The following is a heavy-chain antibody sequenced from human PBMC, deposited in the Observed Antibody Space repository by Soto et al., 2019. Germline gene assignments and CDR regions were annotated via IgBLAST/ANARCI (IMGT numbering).Heavy chain of an antibody. CDR2: IGTLHDA. D-gene: IGHD2-8*02. V-gene: IGHV3-13*01. J-gene: IGHJ5*02. CDR3: ARQASYWHGGGGWFDP. CDR1: GFTFSAFD. Sequence: EVQLVESGGGLVEPGGSLRLSCAASGFTFSAFDMHWVRQATGKGLEWVAAIGTLHDAYYPDSVKGRFTIPRENAKNSLDLQMNRLRAGGTALYYCARQASYWHGGGGWFDPWGQGTLVTVSS.